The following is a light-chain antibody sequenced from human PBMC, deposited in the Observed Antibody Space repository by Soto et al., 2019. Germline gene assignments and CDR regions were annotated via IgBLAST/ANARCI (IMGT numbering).Light chain of an antibody. CDR2: DAS. V-gene: IGKV1-33*01. J-gene: IGKJ5*01. CDR3: QQYDILPIT. CDR1: QDINIY. Sequence: DIQMTQSPSSLFASVGDRVTITCQATQDINIYLNWYQQKPGKGPNLLIYDASNLEIGVPSRFSGSGSGTHFTFTISSLQTEDIGTYYCQQYDILPITVGRGTRLEIK.